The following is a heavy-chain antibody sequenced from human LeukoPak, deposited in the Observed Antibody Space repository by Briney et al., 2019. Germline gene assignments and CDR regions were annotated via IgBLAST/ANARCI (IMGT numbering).Heavy chain of an antibody. Sequence: PSETLSLTCTVSGGSISSYYWSWIRQPPGKGLEWIGYVYYSGSTNYNPSLKSRVTISVDTSKNQFSLKLSSVTAADTAVYYCARALYDYGDYAVGYWGQGTLVTVSS. CDR2: VYYSGST. J-gene: IGHJ4*02. CDR3: ARALYDYGDYAVGY. V-gene: IGHV4-59*01. CDR1: GGSISSYY. D-gene: IGHD4-17*01.